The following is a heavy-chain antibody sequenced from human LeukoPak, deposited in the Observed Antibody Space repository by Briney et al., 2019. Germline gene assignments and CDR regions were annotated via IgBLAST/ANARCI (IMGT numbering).Heavy chain of an antibody. J-gene: IGHJ4*02. Sequence: QPGGSLRLSCSTSGFTFGDYAMSWVRQAPGKGLEWVGFIQAKAYGGATKYAASVNGRFSISRDDSQSIANLQMNDLKTEDTAVYYCTRAPHPRCSSSGCYLDYWGQGTLDTVSS. CDR1: GFTFGDYA. CDR3: TRAPHPRCSSSGCYLDY. CDR2: IQAKAYGGAT. D-gene: IGHD2-2*01. V-gene: IGHV3-49*04.